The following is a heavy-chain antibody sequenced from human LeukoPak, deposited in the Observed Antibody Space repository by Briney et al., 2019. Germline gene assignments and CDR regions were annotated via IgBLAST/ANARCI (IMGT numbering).Heavy chain of an antibody. Sequence: PGGSLRLSCAASGFTFSDYNMRWIRQAPGKGLEWVSSISRSGSTKYHADSVKGRFTISRDNSKNTLYLQMNSLRAEDTAVYYCAKLGKTENHYGSGRFSYYYYMDVWGKGTTVTISS. V-gene: IGHV3-11*04. CDR1: GFTFSDYN. D-gene: IGHD3-10*01. J-gene: IGHJ6*03. CDR2: ISRSGSTK. CDR3: AKLGKTENHYGSGRFSYYYYMDV.